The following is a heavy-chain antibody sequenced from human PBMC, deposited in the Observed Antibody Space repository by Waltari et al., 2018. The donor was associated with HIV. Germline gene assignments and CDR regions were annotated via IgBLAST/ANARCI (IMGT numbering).Heavy chain of an antibody. Sequence: QVQLVQSGAEVTKPASSMKVSCRASGSSSSRYAITWVRKVPGQGLEWMGRINPMFGAANYALNFQSRVTMTADESTSTAYMALSSLRFEDTAMYYCARDRGDDIFTATPFGWFDPWGQGTLVTVSS. CDR3: ARDRGDDIFTATPFGWFDP. CDR2: INPMFGAA. V-gene: IGHV1-69*18. J-gene: IGHJ5*02. CDR1: GSSSSRYA. D-gene: IGHD3-9*01.